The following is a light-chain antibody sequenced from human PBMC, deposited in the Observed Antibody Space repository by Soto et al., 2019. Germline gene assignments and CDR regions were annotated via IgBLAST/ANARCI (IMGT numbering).Light chain of an antibody. V-gene: IGKV4-1*01. J-gene: IGKJ4*01. CDR3: KQYYTTLVT. Sequence: DIVMTQSPDSLAVSLGERATINCKASQSVLYSSNNKNYLAWYQQKPGQPPNLLIYWASTREAGVPDRFSGSGSGTDFTLTISILQAEDVAVYYCKQYYTTLVTFGGGTKVEIK. CDR1: QSVLYSSNNKNY. CDR2: WAS.